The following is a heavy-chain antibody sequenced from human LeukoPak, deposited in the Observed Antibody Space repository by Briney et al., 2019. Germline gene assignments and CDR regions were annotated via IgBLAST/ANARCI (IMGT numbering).Heavy chain of an antibody. D-gene: IGHD5-24*01. CDR1: GYTLTEFS. Sequence: ASVKVSCKVSGYTLTEFSMHWVRQAPGKGLEWMGGFDPEDGETIYAQKFQGRVTMTEDTSTDTAYMELSSLRSEDTAVYYCARCRDGYNWESYYYYYMDVWGKGTTVTVSS. V-gene: IGHV1-24*01. CDR3: ARCRDGYNWESYYYYYMDV. CDR2: FDPEDGET. J-gene: IGHJ6*03.